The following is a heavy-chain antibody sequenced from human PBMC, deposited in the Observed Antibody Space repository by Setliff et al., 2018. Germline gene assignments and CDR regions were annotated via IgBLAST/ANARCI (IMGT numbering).Heavy chain of an antibody. CDR3: ARDIVVVPAAMCI. CDR1: GYIFNNYF. CDR2: FHPYSGHT. V-gene: IGHV1-2*06. J-gene: IGHJ3*02. Sequence: ASVKVSCKASGYIFNNYFLHWVRQAPGQGLEWMGRFHPYSGHTNYAQNFQGRVTMTRDTSISTAYMELSRLRSDDTAVYYCARDIVVVPAAMCIWGQGTMVTVSS. D-gene: IGHD2-2*01.